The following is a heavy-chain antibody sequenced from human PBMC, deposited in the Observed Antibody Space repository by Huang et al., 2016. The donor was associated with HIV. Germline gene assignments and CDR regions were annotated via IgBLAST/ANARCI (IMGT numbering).Heavy chain of an antibody. CDR1: GGSVSSGSYY. CDR2: IYYTGRT. V-gene: IGHV4-61*03. CDR3: AAGLYQLWFDP. D-gene: IGHD2-2*01. Sequence: QVHLQESGPGLVKPSETLSLTCTVSGGSVSSGSYYWSWLRQPPGKGLEWIGLIYYTGRTSYNPALKSRVTISIDTSTHRFSLNLTSVTAADTAMYYCAAGLYQLWFDPWGQGTLVTVSS. J-gene: IGHJ5*02.